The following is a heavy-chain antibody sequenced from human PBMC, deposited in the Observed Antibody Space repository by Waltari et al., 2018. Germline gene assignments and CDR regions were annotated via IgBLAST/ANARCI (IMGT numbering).Heavy chain of an antibody. V-gene: IGHV3-7*01. CDR1: GFTFSSYW. J-gene: IGHJ3*02. Sequence: EVQLVESGGGLVQPGGSLRLSCAASGFTFSSYWMSWVRQAPGKGLEWVGNIKQDGSEKYYVDSVKGRFTSARDNAKNSLYLQMNSLRAEDTAVYYCARVRVTAFDIWGQGTMVTVSS. CDR3: ARVRVTAFDI. CDR2: IKQDGSEK. D-gene: IGHD5-18*01.